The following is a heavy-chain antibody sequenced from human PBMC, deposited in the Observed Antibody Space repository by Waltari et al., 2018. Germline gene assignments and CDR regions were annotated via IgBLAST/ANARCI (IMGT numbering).Heavy chain of an antibody. Sequence: QLQLQELGPGLVKPSGTLSLTCSVSGDSMTTTNWLSWVRQPPGKGLEWIGQSHLSGRTNYNPSLESRVTISIDTANNQFSLKMTSTTAADTAVYYCARDRGRGLYLDSWGQGTPVTVSP. CDR2: SHLSGRT. CDR3: ARDRGRGLYLDS. D-gene: IGHD2-15*01. CDR1: GDSMTTTNW. J-gene: IGHJ4*02. V-gene: IGHV4-4*02.